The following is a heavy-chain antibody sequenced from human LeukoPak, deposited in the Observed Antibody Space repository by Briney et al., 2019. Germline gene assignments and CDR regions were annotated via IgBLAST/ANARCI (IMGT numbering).Heavy chain of an antibody. CDR2: IYTSGST. J-gene: IGHJ5*02. CDR1: GGSISSYY. V-gene: IGHV4-4*07. D-gene: IGHD3-10*01. CDR3: ARDGPPTVSVGELFSQPSWFDP. Sequence: SETLSLTCTVSGGSISSYYWSWIRQPAGKGLEWIGRIYTSGSTNYNPSLKSRVTMSVDTSKNQFSLKLSSVTAADTAVYYCARDGPPTVSVGELFSQPSWFDPWGQGTLVTVSS.